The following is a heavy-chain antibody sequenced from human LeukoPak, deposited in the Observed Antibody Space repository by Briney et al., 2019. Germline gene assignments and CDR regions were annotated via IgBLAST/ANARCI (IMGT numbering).Heavy chain of an antibody. J-gene: IGHJ3*02. CDR2: VSYSGSP. CDR3: ARKRRPYGFDI. CDR1: GASINIYTYY. Sequence: NASETLSLTCTVSGASINIYTYYWGWIRQPPGKGLEWIGSVSYSGSPYYNPSLTSRATISVDTSRNQVSLKLTSVTAADTAVYYCARKRRPYGFDIWGQGTMVTVSS. V-gene: IGHV4-39*07.